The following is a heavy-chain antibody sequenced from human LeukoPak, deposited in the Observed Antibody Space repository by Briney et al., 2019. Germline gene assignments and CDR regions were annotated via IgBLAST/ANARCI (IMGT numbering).Heavy chain of an antibody. CDR1: GFPFSVYW. V-gene: IGHV3-7*01. J-gene: IGHJ6*04. D-gene: IGHD2-2*01. CDR2: IKGDGSVQ. CDR3: VGQLLRAV. Sequence: GGSLRLSCTASGFPFSVYWIRWVRQAPGKGVEGVANIKGDGSVQDYADSVRGRFTISRDNAKNSVFLQMNSLRVDDTAVYYCVGQLLRAVWGKGTTVTVSS.